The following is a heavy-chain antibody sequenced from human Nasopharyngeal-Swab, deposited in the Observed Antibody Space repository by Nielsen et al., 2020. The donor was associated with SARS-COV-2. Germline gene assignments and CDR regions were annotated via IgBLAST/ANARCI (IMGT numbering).Heavy chain of an antibody. D-gene: IGHD5-18*01. Sequence: SETLSLTCTVSDGSISSSTYYWAWIRQPPGKGLEWIGSIYYSGSTHYNPSLKSRVTISADTSKNQFSLKLRSVTAADTAVYYCARQGPYDSYGPSKVWGQGTTVTVS. CDR3: ARQGPYDSYGPSKV. CDR1: DGSISSSTYY. J-gene: IGHJ6*02. V-gene: IGHV4-39*01. CDR2: IYYSGST.